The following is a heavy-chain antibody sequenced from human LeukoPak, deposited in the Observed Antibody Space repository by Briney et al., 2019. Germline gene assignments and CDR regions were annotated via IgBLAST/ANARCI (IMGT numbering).Heavy chain of an antibody. J-gene: IGHJ4*02. CDR1: GFTFSNYS. V-gene: IGHV3-48*01. Sequence: GGSLRLSCAASGFTFSNYSMNWVRQAPGKGLEWVSYISSSSSTIYYADSVKGRFTISRDNAKNSLYLQMNSLRAEDTAVYYCARGPSHYSSSWYFDYWGQGTLVTVSS. D-gene: IGHD6-13*01. CDR2: ISSSSSTI. CDR3: ARGPSHYSSSWYFDY.